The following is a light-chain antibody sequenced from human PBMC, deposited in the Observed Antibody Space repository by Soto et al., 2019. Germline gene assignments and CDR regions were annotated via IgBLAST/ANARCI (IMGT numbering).Light chain of an antibody. Sequence: TQVPATLSSSPGERATLSCRASKGVSSSYLAWYQQKPGKARRLLIYGASSRATGIPDRFSGSGSGTDFNLTLKRLESEDFAVYFCEESGASPWTFGEGTKVDI. CDR2: GAS. CDR1: KGVSSSY. CDR3: EESGASPWT. V-gene: IGKV3-20*01. J-gene: IGKJ1*01.